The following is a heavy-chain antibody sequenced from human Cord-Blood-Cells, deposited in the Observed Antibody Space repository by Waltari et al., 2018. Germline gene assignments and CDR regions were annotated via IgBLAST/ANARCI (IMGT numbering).Heavy chain of an antibody. CDR1: GGSISSSSYS. CDR3: ARLAAAAADY. V-gene: IGHV4-39*07. Sequence: QLQLQESGPGLVKPSETLSLTCTVSGGSISSSSYSWGWIRQPPGKGLEWIGSIYYSGSTYYNPSLKSRVTISVDTSKNQFSLKLSSVTAADTAVYYCARLAAAAADYWGQGTLVTVSS. D-gene: IGHD6-13*01. CDR2: IYYSGST. J-gene: IGHJ4*02.